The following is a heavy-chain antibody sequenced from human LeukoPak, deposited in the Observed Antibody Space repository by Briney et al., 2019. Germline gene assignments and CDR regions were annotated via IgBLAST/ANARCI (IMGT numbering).Heavy chain of an antibody. CDR1: GFTFTDSY. CDR3: ARVRGYSFGRPTGYFDY. V-gene: IGHV3-11*05. J-gene: IGHJ4*02. D-gene: IGHD5-18*01. CDR2: ITSSSTYT. Sequence: GGSLRLSCAASGFTFTDSYMSWIRQAPGKGLEWVSYITSSSTYTNYADSVKGRYIISRDNAKNSLFLQMGSLRAEDTAVYYCARVRGYSFGRPTGYFDYWGQGTLVTVSS.